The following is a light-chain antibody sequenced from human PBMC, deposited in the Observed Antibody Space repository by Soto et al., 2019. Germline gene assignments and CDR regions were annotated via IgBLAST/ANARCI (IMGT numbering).Light chain of an antibody. V-gene: IGKV1-39*01. Sequence: DIQMTQSPSSLSASVGDRVTITCRASQSISSYLNWYQQKPGKAPKRLIYAASSLQSGVPSRFSGSGSGTDFTLTISSLPPEDFATYYCQQRYSTPTFGQGTRLEIK. J-gene: IGKJ5*01. CDR1: QSISSY. CDR3: QQRYSTPT. CDR2: AAS.